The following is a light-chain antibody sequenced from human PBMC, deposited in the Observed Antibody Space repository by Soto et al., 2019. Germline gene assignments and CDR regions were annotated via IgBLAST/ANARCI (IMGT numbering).Light chain of an antibody. V-gene: IGLV2-14*01. CDR2: EVS. Sequence: QSALPQPASVSGSPGQSITISCTGTSRDVGYYNYVSWYQQHPGKAPKLIIYEVSNRPSGVSNRFSGSKSGNTASLTISGLQAEDEADYYCSSYTSSSTLVFGAGTKLTVL. CDR3: SSYTSSSTLV. CDR1: SRDVGYYNY. J-gene: IGLJ1*01.